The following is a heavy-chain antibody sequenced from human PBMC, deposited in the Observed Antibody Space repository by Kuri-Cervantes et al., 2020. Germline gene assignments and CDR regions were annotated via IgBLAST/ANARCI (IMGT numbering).Heavy chain of an antibody. CDR1: GFTFSEYG. CDR3: AKADEDFYGTSGNLDY. V-gene: IGHV3-23*01. CDR2: VGHRTGNT. D-gene: IGHD2-8*01. J-gene: IGHJ4*02. Sequence: GESLKISCVASGFTFSEYGMTWVRQTPGKGLEWVSSVGHRTGNTYYADSVKGRFTISRDISKNTLYLQLDGLRGDDTAVYYCAKADEDFYGTSGNLDYWGQGTPVTVSS.